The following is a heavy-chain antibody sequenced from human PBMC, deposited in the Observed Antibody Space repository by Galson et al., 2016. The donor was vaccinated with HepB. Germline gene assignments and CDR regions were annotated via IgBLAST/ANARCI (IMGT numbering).Heavy chain of an antibody. D-gene: IGHD3-10*01. CDR3: ARTYGSGSYRRDAFDI. J-gene: IGHJ3*02. CDR1: GFTLSTYD. CDR2: IGKGGDT. Sequence: SLRLSCAASGFTLSTYDIQWVRQGTGKGLQWVSSIGKGGDTHYLGSVKGRFIISRDNSKNTLYLQMNSLRAEDTAVYYCARTYGSGSYRRDAFDIWGQGTMVTVSS. V-gene: IGHV3-13*01.